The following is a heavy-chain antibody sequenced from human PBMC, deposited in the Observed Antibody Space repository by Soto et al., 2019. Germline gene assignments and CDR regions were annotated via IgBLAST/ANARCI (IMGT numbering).Heavy chain of an antibody. CDR3: ARSKAAAGTWFGGFDP. D-gene: IGHD6-13*01. J-gene: IGHJ5*02. Sequence: ASVKVSCKASGYTFTSYGISWVRQAPGQGLEWMGWISAYNGNTNYAQKLQGRVTMTTDTSTSTAYMELRSLRSDDTGVYSCARSKAAAGTWFGGFDPGGQGPLVPV. CDR2: ISAYNGNT. CDR1: GYTFTSYG. V-gene: IGHV1-18*01.